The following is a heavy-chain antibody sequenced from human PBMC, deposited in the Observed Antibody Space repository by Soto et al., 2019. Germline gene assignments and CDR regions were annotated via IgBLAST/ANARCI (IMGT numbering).Heavy chain of an antibody. J-gene: IGHJ6*02. V-gene: IGHV1-69*01. D-gene: IGHD2-15*01. CDR2: IIPIFGTA. CDR3: ARGDIVVVVAATSYYYYGMDV. Sequence: QVQLVQSGAEVKKPGSSVKVSCKASGGTLSSYAISWVRQAPGQGLEWMGGIIPIFGTANYAQKFQGRVTITADESTSTAYMELSSLRSEDTAVYYCARGDIVVVVAATSYYYYGMDVWGQGTTVTVSS. CDR1: GGTLSSYA.